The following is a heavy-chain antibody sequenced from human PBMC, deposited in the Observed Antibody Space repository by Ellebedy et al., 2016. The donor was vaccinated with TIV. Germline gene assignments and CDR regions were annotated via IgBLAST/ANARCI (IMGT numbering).Heavy chain of an antibody. CDR3: ARGSGSYYRHLYEY. J-gene: IGHJ4*02. CDR2: ISAYNGNT. Sequence: AASVKVSCKASGYTFTSYGISWVRQAPGQGLEWMGWISAYNGNTNYAQKLQGRVTMTTDTSTSTAYMELRSLRSDDTAVYYCARGSGSYYRHLYEYWGQGTLVTVSS. CDR1: GYTFTSYG. D-gene: IGHD3-10*01. V-gene: IGHV1-18*04.